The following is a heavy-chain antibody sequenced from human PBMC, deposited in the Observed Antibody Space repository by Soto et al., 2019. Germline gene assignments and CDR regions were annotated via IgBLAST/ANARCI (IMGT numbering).Heavy chain of an antibody. CDR2: ISAYNGKP. Sequence: VQLVQSGAEVKKPGASVKVSCKASGYTFTSYGISWVRQAPGQGLEWMGWISAYNGKPNYAQKIQGRVTMTTDTSTSTDYMELRSLRSDDTAVYYWARVSGYSSGWYDYCGQGTLVTVSS. D-gene: IGHD6-19*01. J-gene: IGHJ4*02. CDR3: ARVSGYSSGWYDY. V-gene: IGHV1-18*01. CDR1: GYTFTSYG.